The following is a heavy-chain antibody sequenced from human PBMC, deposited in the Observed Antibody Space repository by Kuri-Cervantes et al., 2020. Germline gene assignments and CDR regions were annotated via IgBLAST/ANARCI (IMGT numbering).Heavy chain of an antibody. CDR3: AKESPYTSSRYYYMDV. D-gene: IGHD4-11*01. J-gene: IGHJ6*03. V-gene: IGHV3-48*01. Sequence: GESLKISCAASGFTFSSYSMNWVRQAPGRGLEWVSYISSSSSTIYYADSVKGRFTISRDNSRNTLYLQMNSLRAEDTAVYYCAKESPYTSSRYYYMDVWGKGTTVTVSS. CDR2: ISSSSSTI. CDR1: GFTFSSYS.